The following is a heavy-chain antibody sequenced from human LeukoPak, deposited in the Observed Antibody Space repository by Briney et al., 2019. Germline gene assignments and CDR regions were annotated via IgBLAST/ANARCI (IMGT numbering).Heavy chain of an antibody. J-gene: IGHJ3*02. CDR2: INPNSGGT. Sequence: ASVKVSCKASGYTFTVYHMHWVRQAPGQGLEWMGWINPNSGGTNYAQKFQGRVTMTRDTSISTAYMELSRLRSDDTAVYYCARDRLPPRDFDAFDIWGQGTMVTVSS. V-gene: IGHV1-2*02. D-gene: IGHD5-18*01. CDR1: GYTFTVYH. CDR3: ARDRLPPRDFDAFDI.